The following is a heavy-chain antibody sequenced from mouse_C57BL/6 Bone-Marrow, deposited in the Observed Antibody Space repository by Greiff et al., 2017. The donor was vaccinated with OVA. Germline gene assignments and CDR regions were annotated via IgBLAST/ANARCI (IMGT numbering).Heavy chain of an antibody. CDR2: ILPGSGST. J-gene: IGHJ2*01. CDR3: ARKPFYDYALVLFDY. CDR1: GYTFTGYW. V-gene: IGHV1-9*01. D-gene: IGHD1-1*01. Sequence: QVQLQQSGAELMKPGASVKLSCKATGYTFTGYWIEWVKQRPGHGLEWIGEILPGSGSTNYNEKFKGKATFTADTSSNSAYMQLSSLTTEDSAIYYCARKPFYDYALVLFDYWGQGTTLTVSS.